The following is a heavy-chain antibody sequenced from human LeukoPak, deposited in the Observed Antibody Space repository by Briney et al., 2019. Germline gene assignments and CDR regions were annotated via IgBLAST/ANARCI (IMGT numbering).Heavy chain of an antibody. CDR2: INPNSGGT. CDR3: ARDYYDSSGYWENYYYYGMDV. V-gene: IGHV1-2*02. CDR1: GYTFTGYY. Sequence: ASVKVSCKASGYTFTGYYMHWVRQAPGQGLEWMGWINPNSGGTNYAQKFQGRVTMTRDTSISTAYMELSRLRSDDTDVYYCARDYYDSSGYWENYYYYGMDVWGQGTTVTVSS. J-gene: IGHJ6*02. D-gene: IGHD3-22*01.